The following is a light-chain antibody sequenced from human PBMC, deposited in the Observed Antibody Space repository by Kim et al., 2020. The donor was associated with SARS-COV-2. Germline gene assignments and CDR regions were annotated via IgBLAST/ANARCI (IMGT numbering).Light chain of an antibody. V-gene: IGKV4-1*01. CDR2: WAS. CDR3: HKNYSTPLT. J-gene: IGKJ4*01. CDR1: QSVLYSSNNKNY. Sequence: DIVMTQSPDSLAVSLGERATINCKSSQSVLYSSNNKNYLAWYQQKPGQPPKLIIYWASTRESGVPDLFSGSGSGTDFTLTISSLQAEDVAVYYCHKNYSTPLTFGGGTKVDIK.